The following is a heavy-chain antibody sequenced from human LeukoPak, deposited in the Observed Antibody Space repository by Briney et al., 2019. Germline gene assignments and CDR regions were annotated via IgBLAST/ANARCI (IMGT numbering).Heavy chain of an antibody. CDR2: INSDGSST. CDR1: GFTFSSYW. Sequence: PGGPLRLSCAASGFTFSSYWMRWVRQAPGKGLVWVSRINSDGSSTSYADSVKGRFTISRDNAKNTLYLQMNSLRAEDTAVYYCARDPLDSSDAVCDYWGQGTLVTVSS. V-gene: IGHV3-74*01. J-gene: IGHJ4*02. CDR3: ARDPLDSSDAVCDY. D-gene: IGHD3-22*01.